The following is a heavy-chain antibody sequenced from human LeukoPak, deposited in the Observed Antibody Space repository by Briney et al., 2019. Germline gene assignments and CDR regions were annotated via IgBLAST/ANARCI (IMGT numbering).Heavy chain of an antibody. CDR2: IYPDDSDT. V-gene: IGHV5-51*01. CDR1: GYSFASSW. D-gene: IGHD2-8*01. CDR3: ARHGHCTNGVCYSNYYYHMDV. J-gene: IGHJ6*03. Sequence: GESQKISCKGSGYSFASSWIGWVRQMPGKGLEWMGIIYPDDSDTRYSPSFEGQITISVDKSISTAYLQWSSLKASDTAVYYCARHGHCTNGVCYSNYYYHMDVWGKGTTVTVSS.